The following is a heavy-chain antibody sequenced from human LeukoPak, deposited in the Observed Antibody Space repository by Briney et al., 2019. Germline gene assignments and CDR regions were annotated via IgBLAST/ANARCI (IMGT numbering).Heavy chain of an antibody. CDR3: AKSYSGYDSIDY. D-gene: IGHD5-12*01. CDR2: ISGSSSTI. Sequence: GGSLRLSCAASGFTFSIYSMSWVRQAPGKGLEWVSYISGSSSTISYADSVKGRFTISRDNSKNTLYVQMNSLRAEDTAVYYCAKSYSGYDSIDYWGQGTLVTVSS. V-gene: IGHV3-48*01. CDR1: GFTFSIYS. J-gene: IGHJ4*02.